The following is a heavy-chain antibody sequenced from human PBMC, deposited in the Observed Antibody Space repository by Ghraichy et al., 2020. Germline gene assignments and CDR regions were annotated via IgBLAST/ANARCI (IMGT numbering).Heavy chain of an antibody. J-gene: IGHJ4*02. CDR3: ARRGNYPRAYFDF. Sequence: SETLSLTCTVSGGSINNYRWTWMRQPPGMGLEWIGYIYDTGATEYNPSLKSRVTISVATSKSQFSLKLSSVSAADTAVYYCARRGNYPRAYFDFWGPGVLVTVSS. CDR2: IYDTGAT. D-gene: IGHD1-26*01. CDR1: GGSINNYR. V-gene: IGHV4-59*08.